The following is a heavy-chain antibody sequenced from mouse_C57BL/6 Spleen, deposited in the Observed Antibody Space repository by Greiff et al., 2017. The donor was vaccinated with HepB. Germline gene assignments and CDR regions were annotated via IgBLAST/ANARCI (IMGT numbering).Heavy chain of an antibody. Sequence: QVQLKQSGAELVRPGASVTLSCTASGYTFTDYEMHWVQQTPVHGLEWIGVLDTETGGTDYKHKLKGKVIMTGDKSTSTAYMELRSLTSEDSAVYYCTRCDYYGNSLFAYWGQGTLVTVSA. CDR2: LDTETGGT. D-gene: IGHD1-1*01. V-gene: IGHV1-15*01. J-gene: IGHJ3*01. CDR1: GYTFTDYE. CDR3: TRCDYYGNSLFAY.